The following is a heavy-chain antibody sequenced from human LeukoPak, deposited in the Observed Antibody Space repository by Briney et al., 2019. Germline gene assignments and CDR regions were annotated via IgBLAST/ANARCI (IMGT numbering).Heavy chain of an antibody. D-gene: IGHD3-3*01. Sequence: SVQVSCKASGGTFSSYAISWVRQAPGQGLEWMGGIIPIFGTANYAQKFQGRITITADESTSTAYMELSSLRSEDTAVYYCARDSQRADFWSGYYNPFDYYGMDVWGQGTTVTVSS. J-gene: IGHJ6*02. V-gene: IGHV1-69*13. CDR1: GGTFSSYA. CDR2: IIPIFGTA. CDR3: ARDSQRADFWSGYYNPFDYYGMDV.